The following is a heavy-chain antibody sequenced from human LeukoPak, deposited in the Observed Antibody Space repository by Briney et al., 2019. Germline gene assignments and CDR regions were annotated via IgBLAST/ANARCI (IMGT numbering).Heavy chain of an antibody. CDR1: GFTFSSYG. CDR2: ISYDGSNK. CDR3: AKATKWLPLGD. V-gene: IGHV3-30*18. D-gene: IGHD3-22*01. J-gene: IGHJ4*02. Sequence: PGRSLRLSCAASGFTFSSYGMPWVRQAPGKGLEWVAVISYDGSNKYYADSVKGRFTISRDNSKNTLYLQMNSLRAEDTAVYYCAKATKWLPLGDWGQGTLVTVSS.